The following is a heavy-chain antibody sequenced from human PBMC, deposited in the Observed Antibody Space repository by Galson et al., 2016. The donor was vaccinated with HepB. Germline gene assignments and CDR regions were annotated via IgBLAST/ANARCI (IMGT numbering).Heavy chain of an antibody. CDR3: AKSLGIAEYNWSDP. V-gene: IGHV5-10-1*01. Sequence: QSGAEVKKPGESLRISCKATGYKFTSHWINWVRQMPGKGLEWMGRIDPSDSYTNYSPSFQGHVTISFDKSISTAYLQWRSLKASDTAIYYCAKSLGIAEYNWSDPWGQRTLVVVSS. CDR1: GYKFTSHW. D-gene: IGHD6-13*01. J-gene: IGHJ5*02. CDR2: IDPSDSYT.